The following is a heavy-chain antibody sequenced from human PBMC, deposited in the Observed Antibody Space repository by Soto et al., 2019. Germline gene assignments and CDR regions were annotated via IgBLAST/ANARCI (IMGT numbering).Heavy chain of an antibody. CDR3: ARSQGSSTSLEIYYYYYYGMDV. V-gene: IGHV1-69*01. Sequence: QVQLVQSGAEVKKPGSSVKVSCKASGGTFGSYAISWVRLAPGQGLEWMGGIIPIPGTANYAQKFQGRVTIAADESNSTAYMELRSLRSEDTAVYYCARSQGSSTSLEIYYYYYYGMDVWGQGTTVTVSS. CDR2: IIPIPGTA. CDR1: GGTFGSYA. D-gene: IGHD2-2*01. J-gene: IGHJ6*02.